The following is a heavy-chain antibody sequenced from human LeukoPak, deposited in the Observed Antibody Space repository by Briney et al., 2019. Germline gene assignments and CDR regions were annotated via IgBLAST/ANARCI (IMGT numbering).Heavy chain of an antibody. J-gene: IGHJ4*02. V-gene: IGHV3-23*01. D-gene: IGHD3-10*01. CDR3: AKDPDYYGSGSYYNLDYFDY. CDR2: ISGSGGST. Sequence: GGSLRLSGAASGFTFSSYAMSWVRQAPGKGLEWVSAISGSGGSTYYADSVKGRFTISRDNSKNTLYLQMNSLRAEDTAVYYCAKDPDYYGSGSYYNLDYFDYWGQGTLVTVSS. CDR1: GFTFSSYA.